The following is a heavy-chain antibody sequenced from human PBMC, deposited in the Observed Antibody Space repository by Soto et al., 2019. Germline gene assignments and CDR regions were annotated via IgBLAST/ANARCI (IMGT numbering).Heavy chain of an antibody. J-gene: IGHJ3*02. Sequence: PSETLSLTCAVYGGSFSGYYWSWIRQPPGKGLEWIGEINHSGSTNYNPSLKSRVTISVDTSKNQFSLKPSSVTAADTAVYYCASLVRTYYDFWSGDDAFDIWGQGTMVTVS. CDR3: ASLVRTYYDFWSGDDAFDI. D-gene: IGHD3-3*01. CDR1: GGSFSGYY. CDR2: INHSGST. V-gene: IGHV4-34*01.